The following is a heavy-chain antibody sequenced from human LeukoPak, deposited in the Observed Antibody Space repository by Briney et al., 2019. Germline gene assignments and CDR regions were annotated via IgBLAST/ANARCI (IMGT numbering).Heavy chain of an antibody. CDR1: GYTFTGYY. J-gene: IGHJ4*02. CDR3: ARSADYSNQHNDY. CDR2: INPNSGGA. D-gene: IGHD4-11*01. V-gene: IGHV1-2*02. Sequence: ASLKVSCMASGYTFTGYYMHWVRQAPGQGLEWMGWINPNSGGANYAQKFQGRVTMTRDTSISTGYMELSSLRSDDTAVYYCARSADYSNQHNDYWGQGTLVTVSS.